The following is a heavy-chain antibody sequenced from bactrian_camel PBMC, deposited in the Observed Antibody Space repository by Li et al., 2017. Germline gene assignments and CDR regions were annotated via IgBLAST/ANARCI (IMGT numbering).Heavy chain of an antibody. D-gene: IGHD2*01. CDR1: GFRFSSYL. Sequence: HVQLVESGGGLVQPGGSLRLSCLVSGFRFSSYLMYWVRQAPGQERDGIGGVYSGGGSAYYADSVKDRFTISRDGAKNTVYLQMNSLKPEDTAMYYCVYFDRGDDYWGQWTQVTVS. J-gene: IGHJ4*01. V-gene: IGHV3S1*01. CDR3: VYFDRGDDY. CDR2: VYSGGGSA.